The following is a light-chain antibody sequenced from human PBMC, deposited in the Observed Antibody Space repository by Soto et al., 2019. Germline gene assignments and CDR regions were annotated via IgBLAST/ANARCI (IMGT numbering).Light chain of an antibody. CDR1: SSDVGGYNF. CDR3: CSYAGSYTFGV. J-gene: IGLJ1*01. CDR2: DVS. V-gene: IGLV2-11*01. Sequence: QSVLTQPRSVSGSPGQSVTISCTGTSSDVGGYNFVSWYQQHPAKAPKLLIYDVSKRPSGVPDRFSGSKSGNTASLTISGRQTEDEADYYCCSYAGSYTFGVFGTGTKLTVL.